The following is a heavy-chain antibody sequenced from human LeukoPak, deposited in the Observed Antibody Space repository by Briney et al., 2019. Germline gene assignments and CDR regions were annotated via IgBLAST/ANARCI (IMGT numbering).Heavy chain of an antibody. CDR3: ARQSWVGSSGWRNEDTYYFDY. J-gene: IGHJ4*02. Sequence: PSETLSLTCTVSGDSISRSPYYWDWIRQSPGKGLEWIGSIYHNGDTSYNPSLKNRVTISVDTSKNQFSLRLTSVTATDTAIYYCARQSWVGSSGWRNEDTYYFDYWGQGTLVSVSS. CDR1: GDSISRSPYY. V-gene: IGHV4-39*01. D-gene: IGHD6-19*01. CDR2: IYHNGDT.